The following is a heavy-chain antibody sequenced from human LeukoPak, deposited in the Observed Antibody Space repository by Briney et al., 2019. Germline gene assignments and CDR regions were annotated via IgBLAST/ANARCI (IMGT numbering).Heavy chain of an antibody. CDR2: ISSTSNYI. V-gene: IGHV3-21*01. CDR1: GFTFSSYS. D-gene: IGHD3-10*01. Sequence: PGGSLRLSCAASGFTFSSYSTNWVRQAPGKGLQWVSSISSTSNYIYYPDSVKGRFTISRTNATTSMYLQMNSLRGEDTAVYYCARGDGATPPDVFDIWGQGKMVTVSS. CDR3: ARGDGATPPDVFDI. J-gene: IGHJ3*02.